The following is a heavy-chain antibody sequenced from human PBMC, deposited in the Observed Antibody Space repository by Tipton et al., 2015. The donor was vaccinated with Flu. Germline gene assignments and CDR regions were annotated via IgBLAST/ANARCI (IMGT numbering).Heavy chain of an antibody. CDR1: GGSISSSSYY. J-gene: IGHJ4*02. D-gene: IGHD3-22*01. Sequence: TLSLTCTVSGGSISSSSYYWGWIRQPARKGLEWIGRIYTSGSTKYNPSLESRVTISIDTSKNQFSLWLSSVTAADTAVYYCARRLSSVIWSEGFDFWGQRSLATVSP. CDR3: ARRLSSVIWSEGFDF. V-gene: IGHV4-61*02. CDR2: IYTSGST.